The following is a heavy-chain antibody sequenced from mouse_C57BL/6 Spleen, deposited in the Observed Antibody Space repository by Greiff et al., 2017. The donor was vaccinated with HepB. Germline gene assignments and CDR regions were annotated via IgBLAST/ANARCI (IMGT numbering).Heavy chain of an antibody. CDR3: ARLLTSWAMDY. CDR2: IWSGGST. V-gene: IGHV2-2*01. Sequence: QVQLQQSGPGLVQPSQSLSITCTVSGFSLTSYGVHWVRQSPGKGLEWLGVIWSGGSTDYNAAFISRLSISKDNSKSQVFFKMNSLQADTAIYYCARLLTSWAMDYWGQGTSVTVSS. J-gene: IGHJ4*01. D-gene: IGHD1-3*01. CDR1: GFSLTSYG.